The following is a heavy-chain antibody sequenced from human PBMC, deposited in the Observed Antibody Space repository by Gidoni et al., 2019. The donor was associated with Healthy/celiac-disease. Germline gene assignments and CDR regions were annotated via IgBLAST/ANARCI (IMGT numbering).Heavy chain of an antibody. J-gene: IGHJ3*02. D-gene: IGHD5-12*01. CDR3: ARPYSGSDSGAFDI. CDR1: GVTLSSDS. V-gene: IGHV3-48*01. CDR2: ISSSSSTI. Sequence: EVQRGESGGGLVQPGGSLRRAGAAPGVTLSSDSMNWVRQAPGKGLEGVSYISSSSSTIYYADSVNGRFTISRDNAKNSLYLQMNSLRSEDTAVYYCARPYSGSDSGAFDIWGQGTMVTVSS.